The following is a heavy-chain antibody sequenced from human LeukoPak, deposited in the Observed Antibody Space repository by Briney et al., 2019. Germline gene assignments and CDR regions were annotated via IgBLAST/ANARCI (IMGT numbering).Heavy chain of an antibody. Sequence: SQTLSLTCTVSGGPISSGGYYWSWIRQHPGKGLEWIGYIYYSGSTYYNPSLKSRVTISVDTSKNQFSLKLSSVTAADTAVYYCARVRSSSWIFDYWGQGTLVTVSS. D-gene: IGHD6-13*01. J-gene: IGHJ4*02. CDR3: ARVRSSSWIFDY. CDR1: GGPISSGGYY. V-gene: IGHV4-31*03. CDR2: IYYSGST.